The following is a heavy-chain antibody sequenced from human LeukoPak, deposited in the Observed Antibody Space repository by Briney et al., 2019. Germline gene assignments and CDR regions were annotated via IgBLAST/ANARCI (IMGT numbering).Heavy chain of an antibody. Sequence: GGSLRLSCGASGFTVSSNHMSWVRQAPGEGLEGVSVIYGGGGTYYADSVKGRFTISRDNSKNTLYLQMNSLRADDTAVYYCATYSYDSRNYYRFDYWGQGTLVTVSS. D-gene: IGHD3-10*01. V-gene: IGHV3-66*01. CDR1: GFTVSSNH. CDR3: ATYSYDSRNYYRFDY. CDR2: IYGGGGT. J-gene: IGHJ4*02.